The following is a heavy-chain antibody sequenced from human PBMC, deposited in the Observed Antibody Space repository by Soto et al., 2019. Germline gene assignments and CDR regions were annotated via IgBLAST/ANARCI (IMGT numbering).Heavy chain of an antibody. Sequence: SDTLSLTCTVSGVSISSNNYYWVLIRQRPGKGLEGIGSIYYSGSTYYNPSLKSRVTISVDTSKNHFSLKLSSVTAADTAVYYCASESGYGPNCLYFDLWGRGTLVTGSS. J-gene: IGHJ2*01. V-gene: IGHV4-39*02. CDR3: ASESGYGPNCLYFDL. CDR2: IYYSGST. CDR1: GVSISSNNYY. D-gene: IGHD5-12*01.